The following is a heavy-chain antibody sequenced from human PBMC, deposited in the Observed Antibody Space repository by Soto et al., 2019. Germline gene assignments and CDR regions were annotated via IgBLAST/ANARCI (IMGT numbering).Heavy chain of an antibody. Sequence: SVKGSCKASRYSFTTYALHWVREAPVQRLEWMGWINAGNGDTKYSEKFQGRVTITRDTSANTAYMELSSLRSEDTSVYYCARDPGTGAALRAYHFDYWGQGTLVTVSS. CDR2: INAGNGDT. V-gene: IGHV1-3*01. CDR1: RYSFTTYA. J-gene: IGHJ4*02. D-gene: IGHD1-1*01. CDR3: ARDPGTGAALRAYHFDY.